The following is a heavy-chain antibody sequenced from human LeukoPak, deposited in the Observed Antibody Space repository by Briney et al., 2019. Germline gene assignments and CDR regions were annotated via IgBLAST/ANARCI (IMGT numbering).Heavy chain of an antibody. Sequence: ASVKVSCKASGYTFTGYYMHWVRQAPGQGLEWMGWINPNSGGTNYAQKFQGRVTMTRDTSISTAYMELSRLRSDDTAVYCCARDSITMVRGVISWFDPWGQGTLVTVSS. CDR2: INPNSGGT. D-gene: IGHD3-10*01. CDR1: GYTFTGYY. V-gene: IGHV1-2*02. CDR3: ARDSITMVRGVISWFDP. J-gene: IGHJ5*02.